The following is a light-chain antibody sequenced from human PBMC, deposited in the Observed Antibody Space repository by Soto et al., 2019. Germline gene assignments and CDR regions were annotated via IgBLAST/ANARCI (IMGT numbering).Light chain of an antibody. CDR3: SSYTSSSSYV. J-gene: IGLJ1*01. CDR1: SSDVGTYNS. V-gene: IGLV2-14*01. CDR2: DVS. Sequence: ALTQPASVSGSPGQSLTISCTGTSSDVGTYNSVSWYQQYPGKAPKLIIHDVSNRPSGVSNRFSGSKSGNTASLTISGLQAEDEADYYCSSYTSSSSYVFGSGT.